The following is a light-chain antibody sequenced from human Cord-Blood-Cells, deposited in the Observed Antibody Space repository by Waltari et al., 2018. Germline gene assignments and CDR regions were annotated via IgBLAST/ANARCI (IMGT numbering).Light chain of an antibody. CDR3: CSYAGSSTLV. CDR1: SSDVGSYNL. V-gene: IGLV2-23*02. CDR2: EVR. Sequence: QSALTQPASVSGSPGQSITISCTGTSSDVGSYNLVSWYQQHPGKAPKPMIYEVRKRPSGVSNRFSGSKSGNTASLTISGLQAEDEADYYCCSYAGSSTLVFGGGTKLTVL. J-gene: IGLJ3*02.